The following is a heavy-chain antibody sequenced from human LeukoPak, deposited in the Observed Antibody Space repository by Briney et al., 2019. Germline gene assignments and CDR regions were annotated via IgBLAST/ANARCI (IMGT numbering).Heavy chain of an antibody. CDR3: VKERGPFDAFDF. Sequence: GRSLRLSCVATGFTFSTYGMHWVRQAPGKGREWVAVIWSDGNNKFYADSVKGRFTFSRDNSRNTLSLQMNSLRAEDTAVYYCVKERGPFDAFDFWGQGTMVTVFS. V-gene: IGHV3-33*06. CDR2: IWSDGNNK. J-gene: IGHJ3*01. CDR1: GFTFSTYG.